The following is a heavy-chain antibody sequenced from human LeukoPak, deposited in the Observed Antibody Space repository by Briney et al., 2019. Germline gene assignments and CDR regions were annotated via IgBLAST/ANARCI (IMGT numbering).Heavy chain of an antibody. Sequence: GGSLRLSCAASGFTFSSYAMHWVRQAPGKGPEWVAVISYDGSNKYYADSAKGRFTISRDNSKNTLYLQMNSLRAEDTAVYYCARDYIVVVPAASYYYGMDVWGQGTTVTVSS. V-gene: IGHV3-30-3*01. CDR1: GFTFSSYA. CDR3: ARDYIVVVPAASYYYGMDV. J-gene: IGHJ6*02. CDR2: ISYDGSNK. D-gene: IGHD2-2*01.